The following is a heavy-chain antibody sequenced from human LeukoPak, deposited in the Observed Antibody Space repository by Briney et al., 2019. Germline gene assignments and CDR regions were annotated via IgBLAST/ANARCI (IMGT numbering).Heavy chain of an antibody. CDR1: GGSISSYY. D-gene: IGHD6-19*01. V-gene: IGHV4-59*01. J-gene: IGHJ4*02. Sequence: SETLSLTCTVSGGSISSYYWSWIRQPPGKRLEWIGYIYYSGSTNYNPSLKSRVTISIDTSKNQFSLKLSSVTAADTALYYCARDLGYSSGWYDYWGQGTLVTVSS. CDR2: IYYSGST. CDR3: ARDLGYSSGWYDY.